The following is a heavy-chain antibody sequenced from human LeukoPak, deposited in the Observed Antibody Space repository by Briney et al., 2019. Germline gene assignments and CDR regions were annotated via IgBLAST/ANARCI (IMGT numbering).Heavy chain of an antibody. CDR1: GGSISSYY. V-gene: IGHV4-59*01. D-gene: IGHD3-22*01. CDR3: ARDRNYDSTYGMDV. J-gene: IGHJ6*02. Sequence: PSETLSLTCTVSGGSISSYYWSWIRQPPGKGLEWVGYIYYSGSTNSNPSLKSRVTISVDTSKNQFSLKLSSVTAADTAVYYCARDRNYDSTYGMDVWGQGTTVTVSS. CDR2: IYYSGST.